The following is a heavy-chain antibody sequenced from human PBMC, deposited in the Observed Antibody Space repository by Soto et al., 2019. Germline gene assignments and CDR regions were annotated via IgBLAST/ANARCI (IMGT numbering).Heavy chain of an antibody. CDR2: IYHSGST. CDR3: ASRPPYYYGSGSYGFDP. V-gene: IGHV4-30-2*01. CDR1: GGSISSGGYS. Sequence: QLQLQESGSGLVKPSQTLSLTCAVSGGSISSGGYSWSCIRQPQGKGLECIGYIYHSGSTYSNTYHTSRVTISVDRSKNQFSLKLSSVTAADTAVYYCASRPPYYYGSGSYGFDPWGQGTLVTVSS. J-gene: IGHJ5*02. D-gene: IGHD3-10*01.